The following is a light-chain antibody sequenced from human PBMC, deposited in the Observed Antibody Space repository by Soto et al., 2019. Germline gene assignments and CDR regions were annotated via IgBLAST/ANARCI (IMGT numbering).Light chain of an antibody. V-gene: IGLV8-61*01. CDR2: RTD. J-gene: IGLJ3*02. CDR3: GVSMGFGNRGV. Sequence: QTVVTQEPSFSVSLGETVTRPCGLSSGSFSISHYTSWYQKTPGQAPRPLISRTDTRYSGVPDRFAGSLLGNKAALYITGAPADDDCLDYCGVSMGFGNRGVFGGGTKL. CDR1: SGSFSISHY.